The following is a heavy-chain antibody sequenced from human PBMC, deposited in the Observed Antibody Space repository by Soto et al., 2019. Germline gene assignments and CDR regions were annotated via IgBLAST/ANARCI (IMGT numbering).Heavy chain of an antibody. CDR1: GFTFNTAW. V-gene: IGHV3-15*01. Sequence: GGSLRLSCAASGFTFNTAWMSWVRQAPGMGLEWVGRLKSTNNGGTPDYAAPVKGRFTISRDDSRNTLFLQMNGLTTEDTGIYYCTTYGYFGLGSIEYWGQGTQVTVSS. CDR2: LKSTNNGGTP. J-gene: IGHJ4*02. CDR3: TTYGYFGLGSIEY. D-gene: IGHD3-10*01.